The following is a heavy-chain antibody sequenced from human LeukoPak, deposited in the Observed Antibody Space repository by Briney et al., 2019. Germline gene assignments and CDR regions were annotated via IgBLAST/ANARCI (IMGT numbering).Heavy chain of an antibody. CDR1: GYTFNVYF. Sequence: ASVRVSCKGSGYTFNVYFMHWVRQAPGQGLEWMGWINPNSGGTNYAQKFQGSVTMNRDTSISTVYVELSRRRSDDTAVYYCARGSYYHPEYWGQGTLVTVSS. CDR3: ARGSYYHPEY. D-gene: IGHD1-26*01. CDR2: INPNSGGT. V-gene: IGHV1-2*02. J-gene: IGHJ4*02.